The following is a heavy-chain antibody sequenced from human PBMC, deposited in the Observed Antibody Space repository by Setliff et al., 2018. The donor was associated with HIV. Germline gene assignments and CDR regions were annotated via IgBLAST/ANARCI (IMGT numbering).Heavy chain of an antibody. CDR3: AMDMNYNNDYPGVLGS. V-gene: IGHV3-48*01. CDR1: GDSFRNFG. CDR2: ISSRSDSI. D-gene: IGHD2-2*03. J-gene: IGHJ4*02. Sequence: GGSLRLSCAASGDSFRNFGLNWVRQAPGKGLEWIAYISSRSDSIYYADSVKARFTVSRDNDKNSLYLQMNNMRAEDTAVYYCAMDMNYNNDYPGVLGSWGRGTLVTVSS.